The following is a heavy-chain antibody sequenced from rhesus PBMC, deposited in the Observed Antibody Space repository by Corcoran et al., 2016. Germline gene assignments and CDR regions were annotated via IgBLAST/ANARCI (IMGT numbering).Heavy chain of an antibody. CDR2: ISYTGKTI. D-gene: IGHD2-15*01. Sequence: EVQLVESGGGWVQPGGSLRLSCAASGFTFSSYDMSWVRQAPGKGLGWVSYISYTGKTIYTADSVKCRFTLSRDTAKNSLSLQMSSLRAEDTAVYYCTRSDCSSTYCSYSQDSLDVWGRGVLVTVSS. V-gene: IGHV3-136*01. CDR3: TRSDCSSTYCSYSQDSLDV. CDR1: GFTFSSYD. J-gene: IGHJ5-2*02.